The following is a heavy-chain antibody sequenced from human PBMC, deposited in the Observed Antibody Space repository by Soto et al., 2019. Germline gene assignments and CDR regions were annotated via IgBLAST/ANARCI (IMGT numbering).Heavy chain of an antibody. CDR2: INPGNGNT. CDR3: ARSVAIPVAPDY. V-gene: IGHV1-3*01. J-gene: IGHJ4*02. CDR1: GYTFTSYA. Sequence: QVKLVQSGAEVKKPGASVKVSCKASGYTFTSYAMHWVRQAPGQRLEWMGWINPGNGNTKYSQRIQGRVTITRDTSASTAYMELSSLRSEDTAVYHCARSVAIPVAPDYWGQGTLVTVSS. D-gene: IGHD2-2*01.